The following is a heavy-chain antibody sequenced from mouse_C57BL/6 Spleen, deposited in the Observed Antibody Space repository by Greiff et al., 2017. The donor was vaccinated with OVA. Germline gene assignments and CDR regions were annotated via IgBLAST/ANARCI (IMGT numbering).Heavy chain of an antibody. D-gene: IGHD2-12*01. CDR1: GYTFTDYE. J-gene: IGHJ3*01. CDR3: TREIREWFAY. Sequence: QVQLQQSGAELVRPGASVTLSCKASGYTFTDYEMHWVKQTPVHGLEWIGAIDPETGGTAYNQKFKGKALLTADKSSSTAYMELRSLTSEDSAVYYCTREIREWFAYWGQGPLVTVSA. V-gene: IGHV1-15*01. CDR2: IDPETGGT.